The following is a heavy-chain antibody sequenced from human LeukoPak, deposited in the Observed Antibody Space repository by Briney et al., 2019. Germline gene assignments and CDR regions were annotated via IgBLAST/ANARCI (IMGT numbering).Heavy chain of an antibody. V-gene: IGHV4-4*07. CDR1: GGSISSYY. D-gene: IGHD3-3*01. CDR2: IYTSGST. J-gene: IGHJ4*02. Sequence: SETLSLTCTVSGGSISSYYWSWIRQPAGKGLEWIGRIYTSGSTNYNPSLKSRVAMSVDTSKNQFSLKLSSVTAADTAVYYCVSTAYNDFWSGRPGYFDYWGQGALVTVSS. CDR3: VSTAYNDFWSGRPGYFDY.